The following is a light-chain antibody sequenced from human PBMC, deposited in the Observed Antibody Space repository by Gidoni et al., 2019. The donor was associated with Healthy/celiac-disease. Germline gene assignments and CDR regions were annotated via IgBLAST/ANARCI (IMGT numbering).Light chain of an antibody. V-gene: IGKV3-15*01. J-gene: IGKJ2*01. CDR3: QQYNNWPPMYT. CDR1: QSVSSN. CDR2: GAS. Sequence: EIVMTQSPATLSVSPGERATLSCRASQSVSSNLAWYQQKPGQAPRLLLYGASTRATGIPARFSGSGSGTEFTLTISSLQSEDFAVYYCQQYNNWPPMYTFXXXTKLEIK.